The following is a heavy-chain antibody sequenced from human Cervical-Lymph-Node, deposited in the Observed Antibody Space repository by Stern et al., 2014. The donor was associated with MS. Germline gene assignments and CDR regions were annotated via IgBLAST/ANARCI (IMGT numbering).Heavy chain of an antibody. D-gene: IGHD3-10*01. J-gene: IGHJ4*02. V-gene: IGHV3-30-3*01. CDR1: GFTFTTYA. CDR3: ARGGRGVGLEY. CDR2: VSYDGTQR. Sequence: VQLVESGGGVVQPGRSLRLSCVVSGFTFTTYAMHWVRPAPGKGLEWVAFVSYDGTQRNSTDSVKARFTISRDNSKNTLYLHMNSLRDEDTAVYFCARGGRGVGLEYWGQGALVTVSS.